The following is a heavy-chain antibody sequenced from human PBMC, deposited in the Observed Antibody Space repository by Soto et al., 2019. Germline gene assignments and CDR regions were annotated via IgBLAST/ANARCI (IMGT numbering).Heavy chain of an antibody. D-gene: IGHD1-7*01. Sequence: QVQMVQSGAEVKKPGTSVKVSCKASGYAFINYAVSWVRQAPEEGLEWMGWTSPSNDNSYSAQKFQDRVTMSTETSSNTAYMELRRLTSDDTAVYYCSREGGNTGTSDYWGQGTLVTVSS. CDR1: GYAFINYA. CDR2: TSPSNDNS. V-gene: IGHV1-18*01. CDR3: SREGGNTGTSDY. J-gene: IGHJ4*02.